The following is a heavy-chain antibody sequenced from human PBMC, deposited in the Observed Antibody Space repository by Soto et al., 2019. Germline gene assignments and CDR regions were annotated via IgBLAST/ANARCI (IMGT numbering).Heavy chain of an antibody. V-gene: IGHV1-3*01. J-gene: IGHJ4*02. CDR3: ARDEDSSGYYFFDY. CDR2: INAGNGNT. CDR1: GYTFTSYA. D-gene: IGHD3-22*01. Sequence: GASVKVSCKASGYTFTSYAMHWVRQAPGQRLEWMGWINAGNGNTRYSQKFQGRVTITRDTSASTAYMELSSLRSEDTAVYYCARDEDSSGYYFFDYWGQGTLVTVSS.